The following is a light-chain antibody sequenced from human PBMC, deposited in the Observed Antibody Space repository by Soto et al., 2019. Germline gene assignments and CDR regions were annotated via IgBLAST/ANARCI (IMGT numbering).Light chain of an antibody. CDR2: GAS. CDR3: QQYTNWRT. Sequence: EIVMTQSPATLSVSPGGGATLSCRASQNVRSNLAWYQQRPGQAPRLLIYGASTGATGIPTRFSGSGSGTEFTLTISSLQSEDFAVYYCQQYTNWRTFGQGTKVEIK. V-gene: IGKV3-15*01. CDR1: QNVRSN. J-gene: IGKJ1*01.